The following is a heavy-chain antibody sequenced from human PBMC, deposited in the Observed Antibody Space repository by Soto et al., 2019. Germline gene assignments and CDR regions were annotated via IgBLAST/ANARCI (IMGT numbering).Heavy chain of an antibody. CDR2: IYYSGST. J-gene: IGHJ4*02. CDR1: GGSISSSSYY. Sequence: QLQLQESGPGLVKPSETLSLTCTVSGGSISSSSYYWGWIRQPPGKGLEWIGSIYYSGSTYYNPSLQSRVTISVATSMLQLSLKLSSVTAADTAVYLSARQMRHYSDYADYWGQGTLVTVSS. D-gene: IGHD4-4*01. V-gene: IGHV4-39*01. CDR3: ARQMRHYSDYADY.